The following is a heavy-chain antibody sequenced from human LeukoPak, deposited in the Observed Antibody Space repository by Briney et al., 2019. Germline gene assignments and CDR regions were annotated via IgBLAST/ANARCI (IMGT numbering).Heavy chain of an antibody. Sequence: GGSLRLSCAASGFTFSSDGMHWVRQAPGKGLEWVAVISYDGSNKYYADSVKGRFTISRDNSKNTLYLQMNSLRAEDTAVYYCAKEMGLQLWLEFTFDYWGQGTLVTVSS. D-gene: IGHD5-18*01. V-gene: IGHV3-30*18. CDR2: ISYDGSNK. CDR1: GFTFSSDG. CDR3: AKEMGLQLWLEFTFDY. J-gene: IGHJ4*02.